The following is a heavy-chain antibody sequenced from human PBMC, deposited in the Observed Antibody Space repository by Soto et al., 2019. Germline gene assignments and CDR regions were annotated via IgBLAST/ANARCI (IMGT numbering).Heavy chain of an antibody. CDR3: AKGSYYDSRNTFDY. V-gene: IGHV3-30*18. Sequence: PGGSLRLSCAASGFTFSSYGMHWVRQAPGKGLEWVAVISYDGSNKYHADSVKGRFTISRDNSKNTVYLQMNSLRAEDTAVYYCAKGSYYDSRNTFDYRGQGTLVTVSS. CDR2: ISYDGSNK. J-gene: IGHJ4*02. D-gene: IGHD3-22*01. CDR1: GFTFSSYG.